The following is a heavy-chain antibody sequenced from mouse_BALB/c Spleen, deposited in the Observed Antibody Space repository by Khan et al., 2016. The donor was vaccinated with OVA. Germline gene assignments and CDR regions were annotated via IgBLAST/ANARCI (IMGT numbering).Heavy chain of an antibody. V-gene: IGHV14-3*02. J-gene: IGHJ1*01. CDR1: GFNIKDTY. Sequence: VQLKESGAELVKPGASVKLSCTASGFNIKDTYLHWVKQRPEQGLEWIGRIAPANGNTQYDPKFQGKATIKSDTSSNASYQQINSRTADDAAVYYCARPSYDPRDFEVWGAGTTVTVSS. CDR3: ARPSYDPRDFEV. CDR2: IAPANGNT. D-gene: IGHD2-3*01.